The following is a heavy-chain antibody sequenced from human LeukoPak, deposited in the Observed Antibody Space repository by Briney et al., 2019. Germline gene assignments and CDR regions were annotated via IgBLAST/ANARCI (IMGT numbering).Heavy chain of an antibody. Sequence: SETLSLTCAVYGGSFSGYYWSWIRQPAGKGLEWIGEINHSGSTNYNPSLKSRVTISVDTSKKQFSLKLSSVTAADTAVYYCAREGGSYRPLDYSGQGTLVTVSS. V-gene: IGHV4-34*01. J-gene: IGHJ4*02. CDR3: AREGGSYRPLDY. D-gene: IGHD3-16*02. CDR1: GGSFSGYY. CDR2: INHSGST.